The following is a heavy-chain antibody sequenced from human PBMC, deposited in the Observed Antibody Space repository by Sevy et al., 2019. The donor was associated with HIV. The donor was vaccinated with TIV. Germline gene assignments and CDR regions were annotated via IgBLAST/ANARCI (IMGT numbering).Heavy chain of an antibody. CDR3: ARGAGFSSYYFDY. CDR2: ISPDGSTT. V-gene: IGHV3-74*01. J-gene: IGHJ4*02. CDR1: GFSFSSDW. D-gene: IGHD6-19*01. Sequence: GGSLRLSCTASGFSFSSDWMHWVRQAPGKGLMWVSHISPDGSTTRYADSVKGRFTSSRDNAKNTLFLQMNSLRAEDTAVYYCARGAGFSSYYFDYWGQGTLVTVSS.